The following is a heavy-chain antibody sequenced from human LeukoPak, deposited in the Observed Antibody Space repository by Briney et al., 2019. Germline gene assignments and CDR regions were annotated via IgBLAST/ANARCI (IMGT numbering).Heavy chain of an antibody. Sequence: GGSLRLSCAASGFTFSSYAMSWVRQTPGKGLKWVSTINDNGDGTYYADSVRGRFTISRDNSKNTLYLQMNSLRGEDTAVYYCAKEDHRGSEFPYFDPWGQGTLVTVSS. D-gene: IGHD3-10*01. J-gene: IGHJ5*02. CDR2: INDNGDGT. CDR1: GFTFSSYA. CDR3: AKEDHRGSEFPYFDP. V-gene: IGHV3-23*01.